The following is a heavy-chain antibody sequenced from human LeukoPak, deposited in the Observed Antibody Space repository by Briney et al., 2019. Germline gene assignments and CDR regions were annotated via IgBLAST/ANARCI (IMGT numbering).Heavy chain of an antibody. Sequence: GGSLRLSCAASGFTFSSYIMNWVRQAPGKGLEWVSSISSSSSYIYYADSVKGRFTISRDNAKNSLYLQMNSLRAEDTAVYYCASNYYDSSGYSFYYFDYWGQGTLVTVSS. CDR3: ASNYYDSSGYSFYYFDY. CDR2: ISSSSSYI. J-gene: IGHJ4*02. V-gene: IGHV3-21*01. CDR1: GFTFSSYI. D-gene: IGHD3-22*01.